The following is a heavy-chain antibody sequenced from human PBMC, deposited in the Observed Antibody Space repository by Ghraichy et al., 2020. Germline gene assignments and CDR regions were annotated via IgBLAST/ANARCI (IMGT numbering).Heavy chain of an antibody. Sequence: SETLSLTCAVYGGSFSGYYWSWIRQPPGKGLEWIGEINHSGSTNYNPSLKSRVTISVDTSKNQFSLKLSSVTAADTAVYYCARGWAASSSDYFDYWGQGTLVTVSS. D-gene: IGHD6-6*01. CDR1: GGSFSGYY. CDR3: ARGWAASSSDYFDY. J-gene: IGHJ4*02. CDR2: INHSGST. V-gene: IGHV4-34*01.